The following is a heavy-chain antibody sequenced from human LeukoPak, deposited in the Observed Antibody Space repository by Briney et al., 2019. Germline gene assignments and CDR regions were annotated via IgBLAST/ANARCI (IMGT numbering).Heavy chain of an antibody. CDR2: IIPIFGTA. D-gene: IGHD6-19*01. CDR1: GGTFSSYA. Sequence: SVKVSCKASGGTFSSYAISWVRQAPGQGLEWMGGIIPIFGTANYAQKFQGRVTITADESTSTAYLELSSLRSEDTAVYYCASSWQWLVPDYYYGMDVWGQGTTVTVSS. J-gene: IGHJ6*02. V-gene: IGHV1-69*13. CDR3: ASSWQWLVPDYYYGMDV.